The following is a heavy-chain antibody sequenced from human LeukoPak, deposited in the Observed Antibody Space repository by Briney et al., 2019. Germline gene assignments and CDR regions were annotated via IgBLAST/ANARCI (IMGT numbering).Heavy chain of an antibody. CDR2: ISSSGSFI. CDR1: GFTFSSYE. J-gene: IGHJ3*02. V-gene: IGHV3-48*03. Sequence: GGSLRLSCAASGFTFSSYEMNWVRQAPGKGLEWVSNISSSGSFIYYADSVKGRFTISRDNAKNSLYLQMNSLRAEDTAVYYCARDEGGSWSDAFDIWGQGTMVTVSS. D-gene: IGHD6-13*01. CDR3: ARDEGGSWSDAFDI.